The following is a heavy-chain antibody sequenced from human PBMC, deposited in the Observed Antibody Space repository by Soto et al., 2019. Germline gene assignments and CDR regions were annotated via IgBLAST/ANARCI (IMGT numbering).Heavy chain of an antibody. CDR3: ARDCSGGSCYYKGFDP. Sequence: SVKVSCKASGGTFSSYTISWVRQAPGQGLEWMGRIIPILGIANYAQKFQGRVTITADKSTSTAYMELSSLRSEDTAVYYCARDCSGGSCYYKGFDPWGQGTLVTVSS. V-gene: IGHV1-69*04. CDR2: IIPILGIA. D-gene: IGHD2-15*01. J-gene: IGHJ5*02. CDR1: GGTFSSYT.